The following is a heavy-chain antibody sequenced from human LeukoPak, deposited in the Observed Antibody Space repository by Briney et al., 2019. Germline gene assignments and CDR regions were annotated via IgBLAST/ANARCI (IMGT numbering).Heavy chain of an antibody. V-gene: IGHV3-23*01. CDR2: ISGSGGST. CDR3: AKDYYYDSSGYYDSIDY. J-gene: IGHJ4*02. Sequence: PGGSLRLSCAASGFIFSSYAMSWVRQAPGKGLEWVSAISGSGGSTYYADSVKGRFTISRDNSKNTLYLQMNSLRAEDTAVYYRAKDYYYDSSGYYDSIDYWGQGTLVTVSS. CDR1: GFIFSSYA. D-gene: IGHD3-22*01.